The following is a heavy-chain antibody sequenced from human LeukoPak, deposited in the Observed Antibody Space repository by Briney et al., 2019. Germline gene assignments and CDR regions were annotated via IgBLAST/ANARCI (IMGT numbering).Heavy chain of an antibody. CDR1: GFTFSSYG. Sequence: PGGSLRLSCAASGFTFSSYGMHWVRQAPGKGLEWVSAISGSGGSTYYADSVKGRFTISRDNSKNTLYLQMNSLRAEDTAVYYCAKDSSGWRNYYYGMDVWGQGTTVTVSS. V-gene: IGHV3-23*01. CDR2: ISGSGGST. CDR3: AKDSSGWRNYYYGMDV. D-gene: IGHD6-19*01. J-gene: IGHJ6*02.